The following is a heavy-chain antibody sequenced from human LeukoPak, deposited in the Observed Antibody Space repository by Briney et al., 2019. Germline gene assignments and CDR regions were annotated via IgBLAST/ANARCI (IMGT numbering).Heavy chain of an antibody. CDR2: IIPIFGTA. Sequence: EASVKVSCKASGGTFSSYAISWVRQAPGQGLEWMGGIIPIFGTANYAQKFQGRVTITTDESTSTAYMELSSLRSEDTAVYYCARVDYSKNWFDPWGQGTLVTVSS. V-gene: IGHV1-69*05. J-gene: IGHJ5*02. CDR3: ARVDYSKNWFDP. CDR1: GGTFSSYA. D-gene: IGHD4-11*01.